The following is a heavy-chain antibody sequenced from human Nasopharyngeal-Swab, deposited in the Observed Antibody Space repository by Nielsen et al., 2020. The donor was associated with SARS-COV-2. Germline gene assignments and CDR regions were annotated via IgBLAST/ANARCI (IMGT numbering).Heavy chain of an antibody. CDR2: ISGSGGST. CDR1: GFTFSSYA. D-gene: IGHD5-12*01. J-gene: IGHJ6*02. CDR3: AKDRDSGDDSDDYYHYYGMDV. Sequence: GESLKISCAASGFTFSSYAVSWVRQAPGKGLEWVSAISGSGGSTYYADSVKGRFTISRDNSKNTLYLQMNSLRVEDTAIYYCAKDRDSGDDSDDYYHYYGMDVWGQGTTVTVFS. V-gene: IGHV3-23*01.